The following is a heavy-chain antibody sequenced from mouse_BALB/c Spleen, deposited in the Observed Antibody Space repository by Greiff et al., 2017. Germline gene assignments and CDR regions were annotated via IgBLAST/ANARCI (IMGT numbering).Heavy chain of an antibody. CDR2: ISDGGSYT. V-gene: IGHV5-4*02. D-gene: IGHD1-1*01. Sequence: EVQVVESGGGLVKPGGSLKLSCAASGFTFSDYNMYWVRQTPEKRLEWVATISDGGSYTYYPDSVKGRFTISRDNAKNNLYLQMSSLKSEDTAMYYCARGLRGGFAYWGQGTLVTVSA. J-gene: IGHJ3*01. CDR1: GFTFSDYN. CDR3: ARGLRGGFAY.